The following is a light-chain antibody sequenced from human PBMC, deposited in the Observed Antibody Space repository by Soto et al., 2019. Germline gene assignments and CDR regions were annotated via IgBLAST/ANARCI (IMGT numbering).Light chain of an antibody. CDR3: QRRSDWPST. V-gene: IGKV3-11*01. CDR2: DSS. CDR1: QSVGTS. Sequence: IVLTQSPATLSLSPGERATLSCRASQSVGTSFAWYQQKPCQAPRLLIYDSSNRATGIPARFSGSWSGTDFTLTISSLEPEDFAVYYCQRRSDWPSTFGGGTKVEIK. J-gene: IGKJ4*01.